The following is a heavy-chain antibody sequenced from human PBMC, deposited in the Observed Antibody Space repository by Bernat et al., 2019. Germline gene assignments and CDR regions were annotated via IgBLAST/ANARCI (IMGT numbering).Heavy chain of an antibody. J-gene: IGHJ3*02. CDR3: ARGGYDFWSGYLTDDAFDI. D-gene: IGHD3-3*01. CDR1: GGSISSGDYY. Sequence: QLQLQESGPGLVKPSQTLSLTCTVSGGSISSGDYYWSWIRQPPGKGLEWIGYIYYSGSTYYNPSLKSRVTISVDTSKNQFSLKLSSVTAADTAVYYCARGGYDFWSGYLTDDAFDIWGQGTMVTVSS. V-gene: IGHV4-30-4*01. CDR2: IYYSGST.